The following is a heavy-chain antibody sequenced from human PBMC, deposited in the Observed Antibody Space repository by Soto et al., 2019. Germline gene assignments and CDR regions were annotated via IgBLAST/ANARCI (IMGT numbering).Heavy chain of an antibody. CDR1: GYTFTSYG. CDR2: ISAYNGNT. J-gene: IGHJ4*02. D-gene: IGHD2-8*01. V-gene: IGHV1-18*01. Sequence: ASVKVSCKASGYTFTSYGISWVRQAPGQGLEWMGWISAYNGNTNYAQKLQGRVTMTTDTSTSTAYMELRSLRSDDTAVYYCARDGGMVYASMSLDYWGQGTLVTVSS. CDR3: ARDGGMVYASMSLDY.